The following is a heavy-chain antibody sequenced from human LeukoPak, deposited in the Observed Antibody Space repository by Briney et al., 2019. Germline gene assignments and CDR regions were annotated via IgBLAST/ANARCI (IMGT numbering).Heavy chain of an antibody. D-gene: IGHD2/OR15-2a*01. Sequence: KPSETLSLTCTVSGGSISSGGYYWSWIRQHPGKGLEWIGYIYYSGSTYYNPSLKSRVTISVDTSKNQFSLKLSSVTAADTAVYYCARDRTTGETTYGMDVWGQGTTVTVSS. CDR1: GGSISSGGYY. V-gene: IGHV4-31*03. J-gene: IGHJ6*02. CDR2: IYYSGST. CDR3: ARDRTTGETTYGMDV.